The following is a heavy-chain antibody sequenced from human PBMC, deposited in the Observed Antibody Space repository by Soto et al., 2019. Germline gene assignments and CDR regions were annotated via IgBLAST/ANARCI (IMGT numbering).Heavy chain of an antibody. CDR3: ARDLQPYYDILTGPIKNTYYYYGMDV. D-gene: IGHD3-9*01. CDR2: INPSGGST. V-gene: IGHV1-46*01. Sequence: EASVKVSCKASGYTFTSYYMHWVRQAPGQGLEWMGIINPSGGSTSYAQKFQGRVTMTRDTSTSTVYMELSSLRSEDTAVYYCARDLQPYYDILTGPIKNTYYYYGMDVWGQGTTVTVS. CDR1: GYTFTSYY. J-gene: IGHJ6*02.